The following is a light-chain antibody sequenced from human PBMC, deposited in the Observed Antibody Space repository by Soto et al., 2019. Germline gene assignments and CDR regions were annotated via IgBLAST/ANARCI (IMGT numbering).Light chain of an antibody. V-gene: IGKV3-11*01. CDR1: QSVSSY. J-gene: IGKJ4*01. CDR3: QQRSDWPST. CDR2: DAS. Sequence: EIVLTLSPATLSLSPGNRATLSCRASQSVSSYLAWYQQKPGQAPRLLIYDASTRATGIPARFSGSGSGTDFTLTITGLEPEDFAVYYCQQRSDWPSTFGGGTKVEIK.